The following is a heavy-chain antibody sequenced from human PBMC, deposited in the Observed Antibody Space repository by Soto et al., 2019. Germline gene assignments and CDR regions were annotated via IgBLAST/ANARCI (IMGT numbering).Heavy chain of an antibody. V-gene: IGHV4-39*02. Sequence: SSETLSLTCTVSGGSISSSSYYWGWIRQPPGKGLEWIGSIYYSGSTNYNPSLKSRVTISVDTSKNHFSLNLSSVTAADTAVFYCARVYGLWGPALNYFDSWGQGILVTVSS. D-gene: IGHD3-16*01. CDR3: ARVYGLWGPALNYFDS. J-gene: IGHJ4*02. CDR1: GGSISSSSYY. CDR2: IYYSGST.